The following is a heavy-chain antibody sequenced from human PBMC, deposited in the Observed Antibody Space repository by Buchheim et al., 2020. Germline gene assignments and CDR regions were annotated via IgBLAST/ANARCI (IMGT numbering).Heavy chain of an antibody. CDR3: ARARRPFGELLYGVFDY. CDR1: GYSISSGYN. D-gene: IGHD3-10*01. V-gene: IGHV4-38-2*02. Sequence: QVQLQESGPGLVKPSETLSLTCTVSGYSISSGYNWGWIRQPPGKGLEWIGNIYHSGSTYYNPSLKNRVTISVDTSENQFSLKLPTVTAADTAVYYCARARRPFGELLYGVFDYWGQGTL. J-gene: IGHJ4*02. CDR2: IYHSGST.